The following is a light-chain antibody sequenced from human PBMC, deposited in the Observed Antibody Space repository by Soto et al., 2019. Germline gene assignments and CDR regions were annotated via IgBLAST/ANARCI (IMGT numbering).Light chain of an antibody. CDR1: SSDVGGHNY. Sequence: QSALTRPASVSGSPGQSITISCTGTSSDVGGHNYVSWYQQHPGKAPKLMIYDVINRPSGVSNRFSGSKSDNTASLTISGLQAEDEADYYCSSYTRTSSYVFGTGTKLTVL. V-gene: IGLV2-14*03. CDR2: DVI. J-gene: IGLJ1*01. CDR3: SSYTRTSSYV.